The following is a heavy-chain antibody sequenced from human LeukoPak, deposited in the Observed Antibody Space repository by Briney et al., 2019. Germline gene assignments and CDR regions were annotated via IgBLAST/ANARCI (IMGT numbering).Heavy chain of an antibody. J-gene: IGHJ4*02. CDR2: IYHSGST. V-gene: IGHV4-30-2*01. D-gene: IGHD2/OR15-2a*01. CDR3: ARGFHIWTTFDY. CDR1: GGSISSGGYS. Sequence: ASETLSLTCAVSGGSISSGGYSWSWIRQPPGKGLEWIGYIYHSGSTYYNPSLKSRVTISVDRSKNQFSLKLSSVTAADTAVYYCARGFHIWTTFDYWGQGTLVTVSS.